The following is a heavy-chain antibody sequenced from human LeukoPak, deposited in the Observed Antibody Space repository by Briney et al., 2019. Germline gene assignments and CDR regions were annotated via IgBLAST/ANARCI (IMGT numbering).Heavy chain of an antibody. CDR1: GYTFTSYA. J-gene: IGHJ6*03. Sequence: GASVKVSCKASGYTFTSYAMNWVRQAPGQGLEWMGGIIPIFGTANYAQKFQGRVTITADKSTSTAYMELSSLRSEDTAVYYCARVLSSYYYMDVWGKGTTVTVSS. D-gene: IGHD3-16*02. CDR2: IIPIFGTA. V-gene: IGHV1-69*06. CDR3: ARVLSSYYYMDV.